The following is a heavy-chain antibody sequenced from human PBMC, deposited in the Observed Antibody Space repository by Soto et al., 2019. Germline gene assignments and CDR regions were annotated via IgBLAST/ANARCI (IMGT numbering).Heavy chain of an antibody. D-gene: IGHD6-19*01. CDR3: AKDRSRYSSGWHNWFEP. CDR1: GFTFSSYG. CDR2: ISYDGSNK. Sequence: RLSCAASGFTFSSYGMHWVRQAPGKGLEWVAVISYDGSNKYYADSVKGRFTISRDNYKNTLYLQMNNLTAEDTAVYFCAKDRSRYSSGWHNWFEPWGQGNLVTVSS. J-gene: IGHJ5*02. V-gene: IGHV3-30*18.